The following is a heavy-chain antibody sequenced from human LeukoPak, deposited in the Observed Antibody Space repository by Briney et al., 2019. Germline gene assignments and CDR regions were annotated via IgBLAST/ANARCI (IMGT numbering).Heavy chain of an antibody. CDR2: INHSGST. J-gene: IGHJ4*02. CDR1: GGSFSGYY. CDR3: ANYYDSSGYSGFDY. V-gene: IGHV4-34*01. Sequence: ASETLSLTCAVYGGSFSGYYWSWIRQPPGKGLEWIGEINHSGSTNYNPSLKSRVTISVDTSKNQFSLKLSSVTVADTAVYYCANYYDSSGYSGFDYWGQGTLVTVSS. D-gene: IGHD3-22*01.